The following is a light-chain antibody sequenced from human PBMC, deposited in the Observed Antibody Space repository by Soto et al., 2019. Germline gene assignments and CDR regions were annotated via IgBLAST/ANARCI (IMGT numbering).Light chain of an antibody. Sequence: IVMTQSPDSLAVSIGERATINGKSSQSVLYSSNNKNYLAWYQQKPGQAPRLLIYGASSRATGIPDRFSGSGSGTDFILTISRLEPEDFALYFCQQYGSSPYTFAQGAKV. V-gene: IGKV4-1*01. CDR2: GAS. CDR1: QSVLYSSNNKNY. J-gene: IGKJ2*01. CDR3: QQYGSSPYT.